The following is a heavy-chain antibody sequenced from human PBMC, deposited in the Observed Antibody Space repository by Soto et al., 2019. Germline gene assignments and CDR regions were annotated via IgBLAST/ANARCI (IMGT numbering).Heavy chain of an antibody. D-gene: IGHD1-26*01. CDR2: ILPVFGTT. Sequence: ASVKVSCKASGDTSSNYGVSWVRQAPGQGLGWMGGILPVFGTTTYARNFQGRITITADKSTSTVYMELTSLRSDDTATYYCARDPDEVVGTDYHYYGMDVWDQGATVTVSS. V-gene: IGHV1-69*06. J-gene: IGHJ6*02. CDR3: ARDPDEVVGTDYHYYGMDV. CDR1: GDTSSNYG.